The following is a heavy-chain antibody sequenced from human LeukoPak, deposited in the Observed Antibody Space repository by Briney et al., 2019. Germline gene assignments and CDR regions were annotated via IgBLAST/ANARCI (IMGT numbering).Heavy chain of an antibody. CDR3: ARLLPASRHYFDY. J-gene: IGHJ4*02. V-gene: IGHV3-53*01. CDR1: GFTISDDY. CDR2: IYGGGAT. Sequence: GGSLRLSCAASGFTISDDYLAWVRQAPGTGLEWISVIYGGGATYYADSVKGRFTISRDGSKNMLFLHTTNLSPEDGAVYYCARLLPASRHYFDYWGQGTPVTVSS. D-gene: IGHD2-15*01.